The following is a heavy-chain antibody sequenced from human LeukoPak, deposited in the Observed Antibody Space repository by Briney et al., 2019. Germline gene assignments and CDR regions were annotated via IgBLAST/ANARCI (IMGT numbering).Heavy chain of an antibody. Sequence: SETLSLTCAVYGGSFSGYYWSWIRQPPGKGLEWIGEINHSGSTNYNPSLKSRVTISVDTSKNQFSTKLSSVTAADTAVYYCARGLGLTDYWGQGTLVTVSS. D-gene: IGHD3-9*01. J-gene: IGHJ4*02. CDR1: GGSFSGYY. CDR2: INHSGST. V-gene: IGHV4-34*01. CDR3: ARGLGLTDY.